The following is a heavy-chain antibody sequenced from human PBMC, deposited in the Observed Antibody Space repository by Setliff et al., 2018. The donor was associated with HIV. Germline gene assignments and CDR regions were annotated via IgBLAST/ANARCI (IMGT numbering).Heavy chain of an antibody. D-gene: IGHD1-26*01. CDR1: GGSISGSTYY. Sequence: SETLSLTCTVSGGSISGSTYYWGWIRQPPGKGLEWIGNIHFSGSTYYNPSLKSRVTVSVDPSKNQFSLKLSSVTAADTAVYYCARTTYSGSYFNDSWGQGTLVTVSS. CDR2: IHFSGST. V-gene: IGHV4-39*01. J-gene: IGHJ5*01. CDR3: ARTTYSGSYFNDS.